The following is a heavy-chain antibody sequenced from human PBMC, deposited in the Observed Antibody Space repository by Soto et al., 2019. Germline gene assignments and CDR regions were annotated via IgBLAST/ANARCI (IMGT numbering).Heavy chain of an antibody. J-gene: IGHJ4*02. V-gene: IGHV4-59*08. D-gene: IGHD3-9*01. CDR1: GGSISSYY. CDR3: ARLEGLATISYYFDF. CDR2: IYYSGST. Sequence: SETLSLTCTVSGGSISSYYWSWIRQHPGKGLEWIGNIYYSGSTYYNPSLQSRVTISLDKSKNQFSLKLNSVTAADSAVYFCARLEGLATISYYFDFWGPGALVTVSS.